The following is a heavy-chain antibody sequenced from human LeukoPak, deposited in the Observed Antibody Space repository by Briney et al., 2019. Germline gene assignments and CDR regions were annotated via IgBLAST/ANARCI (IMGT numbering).Heavy chain of an antibody. D-gene: IGHD2-2*01. J-gene: IGHJ3*02. CDR2: ISGSGGST. CDR3: AKDDLYCSSTSCYAFDI. CDR1: GFTFSSYA. Sequence: GGSLRLSCAASGFTFSSYAMSWVRQAPGKGLEWVSAISGSGGSTYYADSVKGRFTISRDNSKNTLYLQMNSLRAEDTAVYYCAKDDLYCSSTSCYAFDIWGQGTMVTVSS. V-gene: IGHV3-23*01.